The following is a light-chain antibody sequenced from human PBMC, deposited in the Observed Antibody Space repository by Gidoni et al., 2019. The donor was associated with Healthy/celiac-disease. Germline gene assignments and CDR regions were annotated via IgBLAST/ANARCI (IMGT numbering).Light chain of an antibody. Sequence: DIQMTQSPSSLSASVGDRVTITCRASQSISSYLNWYQQKPGKAPKLLIYAASSLQSGVPSRFSGSGSWTDFTLTISSLQPEDFATYYCQQSYSIPSLTFGGGTKVEIK. CDR1: QSISSY. J-gene: IGKJ4*01. CDR3: QQSYSIPSLT. V-gene: IGKV1-39*01. CDR2: AAS.